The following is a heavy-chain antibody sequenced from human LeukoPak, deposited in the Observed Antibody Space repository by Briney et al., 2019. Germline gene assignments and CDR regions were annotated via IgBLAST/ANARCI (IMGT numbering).Heavy chain of an antibody. CDR2: ISAYNGNT. CDR3: ARGYPDFCGGDCYDAFDI. Sequence: ASVKVSCKASGYTFTSYGISWVRQAPGQGLEWMGWISAYNGNTNYAQKLQGRVTMTTDTSTSTAYMELRSLRSDDTAVYYCARGYPDFCGGDCYDAFDIWGQGTMVTVSS. CDR1: GYTFTSYG. J-gene: IGHJ3*02. V-gene: IGHV1-18*01. D-gene: IGHD2-21*02.